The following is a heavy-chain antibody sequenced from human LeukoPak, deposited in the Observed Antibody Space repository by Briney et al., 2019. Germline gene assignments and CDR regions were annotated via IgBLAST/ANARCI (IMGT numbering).Heavy chain of an antibody. Sequence: ASVKVSFKASGYTFTSYGISWVRQAPGQGRGWMGWISAYNGNTNYAQKLQGRVTMTTDTSTSTAYMELRSLRSDDTAVYYCARGRGMTTAENFDYWGQGTLVTVSS. J-gene: IGHJ4*02. CDR3: ARGRGMTTAENFDY. CDR1: GYTFTSYG. D-gene: IGHD4-17*01. CDR2: ISAYNGNT. V-gene: IGHV1-18*01.